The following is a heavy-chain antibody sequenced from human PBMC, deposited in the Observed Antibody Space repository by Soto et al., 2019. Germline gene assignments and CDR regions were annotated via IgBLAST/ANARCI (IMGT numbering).Heavy chain of an antibody. J-gene: IGHJ4*02. D-gene: IGHD6-19*01. CDR2: IYYSGST. Sequence: SETLSLTCTVSGGSISSYYWSWIRQPPGTGLEWIGYIYYSGSTNYNPSLKSRVTISVDTSKNQFSLKLSSVTAADTAVYYCARAWQYSSGFFDYWGQGTLVTVSS. V-gene: IGHV4-59*01. CDR3: ARAWQYSSGFFDY. CDR1: GGSISSYY.